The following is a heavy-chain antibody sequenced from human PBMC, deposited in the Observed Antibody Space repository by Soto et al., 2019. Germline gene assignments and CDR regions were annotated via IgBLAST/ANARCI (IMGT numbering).Heavy chain of an antibody. D-gene: IGHD3-22*01. Sequence: QVQLVESGGGLVKPGGSLRLSCAASGFTFSDYYMSWIRQAPGKGLEWVSYISSSSSYTNYADSVKGRFTISRDNAKNSLYLQMKSLRAEDTAVYYCARILNYYDSSGDAFDIWGQGTMVTVSS. J-gene: IGHJ3*02. V-gene: IGHV3-11*05. CDR3: ARILNYYDSSGDAFDI. CDR2: ISSSSSYT. CDR1: GFTFSDYY.